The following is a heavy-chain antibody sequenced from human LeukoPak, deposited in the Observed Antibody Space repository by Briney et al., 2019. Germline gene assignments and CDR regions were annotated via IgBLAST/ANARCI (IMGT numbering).Heavy chain of an antibody. CDR2: ISGDGGST. CDR1: GFTFDDYA. CDR3: TRGTGTTFDY. J-gene: IGHJ4*02. Sequence: PGGSLRLSCAASGFTFDDYAMHWVRQAPGKGLEWVSLISGDGGSTYYADSVKGRFTIYRDNSKNSLYLQLNSLGAEDTAVYYCTRGTGTTFDYWGQGTLVTVSS. D-gene: IGHD1-1*01. V-gene: IGHV3-43*02.